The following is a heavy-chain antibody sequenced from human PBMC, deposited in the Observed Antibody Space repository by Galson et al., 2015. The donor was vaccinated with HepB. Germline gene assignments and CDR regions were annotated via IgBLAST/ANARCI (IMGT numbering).Heavy chain of an antibody. D-gene: IGHD5-18*01. CDR2: ISSSSSTI. CDR3: ARDGSVSSYGYGWFDP. V-gene: IGHV3-48*01. CDR1: GFTFSRYS. Sequence: SLRLSCAASGFTFSRYSMNWVRQAPGKGLEWVSYISSSSSTIYYADSVKGRFTISRDNAKNSLYLQMNSLRAEDTAVYYCARDGSVSSYGYGWFDPGAREPWSPSPQ. J-gene: IGHJ5*02.